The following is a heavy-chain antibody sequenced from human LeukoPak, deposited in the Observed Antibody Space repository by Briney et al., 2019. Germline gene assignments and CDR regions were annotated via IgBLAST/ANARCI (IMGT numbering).Heavy chain of an antibody. CDR2: MNPNSGNT. CDR3: ARKCEGGDCFDY. Sequence: ASVKVSCKASGYTFTSYDINWVRQATGQGLEWMGWMNPNSGNTGYAQKFQGRVTMTRNTSISTAYMELSSLRSEDTAVYYCARKCEGGDCFDYWGQGTLVTVSS. D-gene: IGHD2-21*01. CDR1: GYTFTSYD. J-gene: IGHJ4*02. V-gene: IGHV1-8*01.